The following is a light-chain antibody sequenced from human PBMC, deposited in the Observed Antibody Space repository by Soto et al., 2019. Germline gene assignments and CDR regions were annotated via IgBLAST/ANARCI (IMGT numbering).Light chain of an antibody. CDR3: QQRSNWLT. J-gene: IGKJ4*01. Sequence: EIVLTQSPATLSLSPGERATLSCRASQSVSSYLAWYQQKPGQAPRLLIYDASTRATGIPARFSGGGSGVDFTLTISSLEPEDFAVYYCQQRSNWLTFGGGTKVEIK. CDR2: DAS. CDR1: QSVSSY. V-gene: IGKV3-11*01.